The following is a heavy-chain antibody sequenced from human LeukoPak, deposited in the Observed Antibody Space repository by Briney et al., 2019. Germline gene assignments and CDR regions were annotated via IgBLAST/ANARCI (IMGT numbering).Heavy chain of an antibody. Sequence: GGSLRLSCAASGFTFSSYAMHWVRQAPGKGLEWVAVISYDGSNKYYADSVKGRFTISRDNSKNTLYMQMNSLRAEDTAVYYCAREIGSGYSPQRPDYWGQGTLVTVSS. D-gene: IGHD3-3*01. CDR1: GFTFSSYA. CDR3: AREIGSGYSPQRPDY. J-gene: IGHJ4*02. V-gene: IGHV3-30-3*01. CDR2: ISYDGSNK.